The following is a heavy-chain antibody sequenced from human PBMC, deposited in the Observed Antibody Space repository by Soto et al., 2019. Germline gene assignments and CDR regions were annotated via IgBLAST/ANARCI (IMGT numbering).Heavy chain of an antibody. CDR3: VRDMGADYYYGMDV. V-gene: IGHV3-9*01. CDR1: GFTFDDYA. CDR2: TSWNSERI. Sequence: GGSLRLSCAASGFTFDDYAMHWVRQPPGTGLEWVAGTSWNSERIGYADSVRGRFTISRDNAKNSLYLQMNSLRAEDTALYYCVRDMGADYYYGMDVWGQGTSVTVSS. J-gene: IGHJ6*02. D-gene: IGHD3-16*01.